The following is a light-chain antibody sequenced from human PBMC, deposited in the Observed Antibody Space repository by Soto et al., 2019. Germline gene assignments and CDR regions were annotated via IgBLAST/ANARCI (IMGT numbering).Light chain of an antibody. Sequence: EIVLTQSPGTLSLSPGERATLSCRASQSVSSSYLAWYQQKPGQAPRLLIYGASSRATGIPDRFSGRGSGTDFTLTISKLEPEDFALYYCQQYGSSPLYTFGQGTKLEIK. CDR3: QQYGSSPLYT. CDR1: QSVSSSY. V-gene: IGKV3-20*01. J-gene: IGKJ2*01. CDR2: GAS.